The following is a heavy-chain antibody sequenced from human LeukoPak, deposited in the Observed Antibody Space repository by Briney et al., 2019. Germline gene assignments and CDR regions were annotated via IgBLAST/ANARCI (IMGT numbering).Heavy chain of an antibody. CDR2: IWYDGSNK. CDR3: AKDGMTYYDFWSGSASWFDP. J-gene: IGHJ5*02. D-gene: IGHD3-3*01. CDR1: GFTFSSYG. V-gene: IGHV3-33*06. Sequence: GRSLRLSCAASGFTFSSYGMHWVRQAPGKGLGWVAVIWYDGSNKYYADSVKGRFTITRDNSKNTLYLQMNSLRAEDTAVYYYAKDGMTYYDFWSGSASWFDPWGQGTLVTASS.